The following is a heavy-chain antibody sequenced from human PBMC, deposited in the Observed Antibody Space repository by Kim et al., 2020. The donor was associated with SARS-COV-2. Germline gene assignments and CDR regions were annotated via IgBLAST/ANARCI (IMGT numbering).Heavy chain of an antibody. CDR1: GGSISSYY. CDR2: IYYSGST. J-gene: IGHJ6*02. Sequence: SETLSLTCTVSGGSISSYYLSWIRQPPGKGLEWIGYIYYSGSTNYNPSLKSRVSISVDTSKNKFSLKLISVTAADTAVYYCARQLGGYNYGMDVWGQGTT. V-gene: IGHV4-59*08. D-gene: IGHD2-15*01. CDR3: ARQLGGYNYGMDV.